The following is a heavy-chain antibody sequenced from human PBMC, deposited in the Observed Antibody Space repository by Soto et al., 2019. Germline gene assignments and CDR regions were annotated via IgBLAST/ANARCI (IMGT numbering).Heavy chain of an antibody. Sequence: PGGSLRLSCSASGFSFSTYGMHWVRQAPGKGLQWVAVISYDGTNKYYADSVKGRFTISRDNSKNTLFLQMNSLRREDTAVYYCAKETKKTSLYYYGTHVRCQATTVTVSS. CDR1: GFSFSTYG. V-gene: IGHV3-30*18. CDR3: AKETKKTSLYYYGTHV. CDR2: ISYDGTNK. D-gene: IGHD2-2*01. J-gene: IGHJ6*02.